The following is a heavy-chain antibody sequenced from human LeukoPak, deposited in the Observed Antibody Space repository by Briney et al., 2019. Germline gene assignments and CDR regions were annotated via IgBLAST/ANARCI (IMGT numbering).Heavy chain of an antibody. J-gene: IGHJ5*02. CDR3: ARVWFGELSIFDP. D-gene: IGHD3-10*01. CDR2: MNPNSGNT. Sequence: GASVKVSCKASGYTFTSYDINWVRQATGQGLEWMGWMNPNSGNTGYAQKVQGRVTMTRNTSISTAYMELSSLRSEDTAVYYCARVWFGELSIFDPWGQGTLVTVSS. CDR1: GYTFTSYD. V-gene: IGHV1-8*01.